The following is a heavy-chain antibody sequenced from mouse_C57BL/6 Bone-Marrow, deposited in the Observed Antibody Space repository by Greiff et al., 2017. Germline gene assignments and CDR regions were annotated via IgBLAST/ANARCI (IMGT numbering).Heavy chain of an antibody. CDR3: AMTTVVATRFAY. CDR2: IHPSDSET. Sequence: QVHVKQPGAELVKPGASVKVSCKASGYTFTSYWMHWVKQRPGQGLEWIGRIHPSDSETNYNQKFKGKATLTVDKASSTAYMQLSSLTSEDSAVYYCAMTTVVATRFAYWGQGTLVTVSA. J-gene: IGHJ3*01. V-gene: IGHV1-74*01. CDR1: GYTFTSYW. D-gene: IGHD1-1*01.